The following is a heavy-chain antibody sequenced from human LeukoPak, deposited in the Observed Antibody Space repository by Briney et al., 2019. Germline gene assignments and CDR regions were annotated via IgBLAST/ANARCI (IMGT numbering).Heavy chain of an antibody. Sequence: GGSLRLSCAASGFTFSNYNMNWIRQAPGKGLEWVSYISSSSSYTNYADSVKGRFTISRDNAKNSLYLQMNSLRAEDTAVYYCARARCSSTSCYAGFDYWGQGTLVTVSS. J-gene: IGHJ4*02. D-gene: IGHD2-2*01. CDR1: GFTFSNYN. CDR3: ARARCSSTSCYAGFDY. CDR2: ISSSSSYT. V-gene: IGHV3-11*05.